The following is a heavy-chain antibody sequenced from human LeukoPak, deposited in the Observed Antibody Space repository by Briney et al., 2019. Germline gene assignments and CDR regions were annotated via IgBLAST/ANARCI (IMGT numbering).Heavy chain of an antibody. Sequence: SVKVSCKASGYTFTSYGISWVRQAPGQGLEWMGGIIPIFGTANYAQKFQGRVTITADESTSTAYMELSSLRSEDTAVYYCASLLTIFGVVTPYGMDVWGQGTTVTVSS. CDR1: GYTFTSYG. V-gene: IGHV1-69*13. CDR3: ASLLTIFGVVTPYGMDV. CDR2: IIPIFGTA. J-gene: IGHJ6*02. D-gene: IGHD3-3*01.